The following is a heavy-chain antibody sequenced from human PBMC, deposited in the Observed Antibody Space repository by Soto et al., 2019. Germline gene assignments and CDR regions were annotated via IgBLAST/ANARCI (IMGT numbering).Heavy chain of an antibody. Sequence: PGGSLRLSCAASGFTFGSYWMSWVRQAPGKGLEWLGTIKRDASEKKYVDSVKGRFTMSRDNAKNSLYLQMDSLRGEDTAVYYCARGFSLGDFDYWGQGTLVTVSS. CDR2: IKRDASEK. D-gene: IGHD3-16*01. CDR3: ARGFSLGDFDY. J-gene: IGHJ4*02. V-gene: IGHV3-7*01. CDR1: GFTFGSYW.